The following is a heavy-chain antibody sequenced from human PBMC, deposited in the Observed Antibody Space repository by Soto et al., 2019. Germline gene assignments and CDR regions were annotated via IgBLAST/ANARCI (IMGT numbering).Heavy chain of an antibody. Sequence: QVQLVQSGAEMKKPGASVKVSCKASGYTFTSYGISWVRQAPGQGLERMGWISAYNDNTKSAQKLQGRVTMTTDTSTSTAYMELRSLRSDDTAVYYCARGSRDYIDYYFDYWGQGTLVTVSS. CDR3: ARGSRDYIDYYFDY. CDR1: GYTFTSYG. V-gene: IGHV1-18*04. J-gene: IGHJ4*02. CDR2: ISAYNDNT. D-gene: IGHD4-17*01.